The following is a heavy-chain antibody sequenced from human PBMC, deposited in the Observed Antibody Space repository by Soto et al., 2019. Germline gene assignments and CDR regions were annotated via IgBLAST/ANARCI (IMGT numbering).Heavy chain of an antibody. CDR2: IYYSGST. Sequence: SETLSLTCTVSGGSISSSSYYWGWIRQPQGKGLEWIGSIYYSGSTYYNPSLKSRVTISVDTSKNQFSLKLSSVTAADTAVYYCARKVYDFWSGYYMYYFDYWGQGTRVTVSS. CDR1: GGSISSSSYY. D-gene: IGHD3-3*01. CDR3: ARKVYDFWSGYYMYYFDY. V-gene: IGHV4-39*01. J-gene: IGHJ4*02.